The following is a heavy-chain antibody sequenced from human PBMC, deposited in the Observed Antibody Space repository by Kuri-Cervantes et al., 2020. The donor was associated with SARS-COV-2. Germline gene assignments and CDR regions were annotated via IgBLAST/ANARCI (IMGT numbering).Heavy chain of an antibody. CDR3: ATEVAATNFDH. D-gene: IGHD1-26*01. Sequence: SETLSLTCSVSEGSMRAHYYSWIRQTAAMGLEWIGRVYISGSTNYNPSLKGRVTMSVDTSKSQFSLELTSVTAADTAVYYCATEVAATNFDHWGQGSLVTVSS. CDR2: VYISGST. V-gene: IGHV4-4*07. CDR1: EGSMRAHY. J-gene: IGHJ4*02.